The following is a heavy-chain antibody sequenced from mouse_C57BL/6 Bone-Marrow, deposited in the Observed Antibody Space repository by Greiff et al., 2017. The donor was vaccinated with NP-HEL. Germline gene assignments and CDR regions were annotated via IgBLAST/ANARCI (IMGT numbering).Heavy chain of an antibody. D-gene: IGHD2-12*01. J-gene: IGHJ4*01. CDR3: ARHSYYGYDEGYAMDY. CDR1: GYTFTSYW. Sequence: QVQLQQPGAELVKPGASVKMSCKASGYTFTSYWITWVKQRPGQGLEWIGDIYPGSGSTNYNEKFKSKATLTVDTSSSTAYMQLSSLTSEDSAVYYCARHSYYGYDEGYAMDYWGQGTSVTVSS. CDR2: IYPGSGST. V-gene: IGHV1-55*01.